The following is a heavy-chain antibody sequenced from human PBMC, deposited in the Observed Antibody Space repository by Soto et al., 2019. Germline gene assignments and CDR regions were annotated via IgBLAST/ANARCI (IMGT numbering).Heavy chain of an antibody. J-gene: IGHJ4*02. CDR3: ARQRTTVVTQAYFDH. CDR1: GESISISSDY. D-gene: IGHD2-21*02. V-gene: IGHV4-39*01. CDR2: IYYSGRT. Sequence: SETLSLTCIVSGESISISSDYWGWIRQPPGKGLEWIGSIYYSGRTYYNPSFKSRVTISIDTSKNQFSLKLSSVTATDTAVYYCARQRTTVVTQAYFDHWGQGALVTVSS.